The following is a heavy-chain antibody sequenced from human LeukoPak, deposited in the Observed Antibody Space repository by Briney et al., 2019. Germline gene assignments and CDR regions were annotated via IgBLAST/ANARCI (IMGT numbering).Heavy chain of an antibody. Sequence: GGSLRLSCAASGFTFSSYAMSWVRQAPGKGLEWVSAISGSGHSTYYADSVKGRFTISRDNSKNTLFLKMNSLRAEDTAVYYCAKDKSEMESITRAFDFWGQGTMVTVSS. J-gene: IGHJ3*01. CDR2: ISGSGHST. CDR1: GFTFSSYA. CDR3: AKDKSEMESITRAFDF. D-gene: IGHD5-24*01. V-gene: IGHV3-23*01.